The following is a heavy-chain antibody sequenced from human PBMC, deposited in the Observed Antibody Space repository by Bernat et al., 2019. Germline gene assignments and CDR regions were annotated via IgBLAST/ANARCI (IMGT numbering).Heavy chain of an antibody. Sequence: EVQLLESGGGLVQPGGSLRLSCAASGFTFSSYAMNWVRQAPGKGLEWVSGISASGGSTYYADSVKGRFTMSRDDSKNTLYLQMNSLRAEDTALYYCAKDVITAAGFYFDYWGQGILVTVSS. J-gene: IGHJ4*02. CDR3: AKDVITAAGFYFDY. CDR1: GFTFSSYA. V-gene: IGHV3-23*01. CDR2: ISASGGST. D-gene: IGHD6-13*01.